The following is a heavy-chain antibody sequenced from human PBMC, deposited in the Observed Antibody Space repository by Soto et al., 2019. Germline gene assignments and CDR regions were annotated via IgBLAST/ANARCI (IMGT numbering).Heavy chain of an antibody. J-gene: IGHJ2*01. V-gene: IGHV3-30*18. Sequence: QVQLVESGGGVVQPGRSLRLSCAASGFTFSSYGMHWVRQAPGKGLEWVAVISYDGSNKYYADSVKGRFTISRDNSKNTLYLQMNSLRAEDTAVYYCAKGSVDYYDSSGYYYDWYFDLWGRGTLLTVSS. CDR3: AKGSVDYYDSSGYYYDWYFDL. CDR1: GFTFSSYG. CDR2: ISYDGSNK. D-gene: IGHD3-22*01.